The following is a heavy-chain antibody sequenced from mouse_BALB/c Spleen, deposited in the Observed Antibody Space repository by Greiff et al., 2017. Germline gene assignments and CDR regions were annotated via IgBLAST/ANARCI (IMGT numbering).Heavy chain of an antibody. CDR2: IDPETGGT. D-gene: IGHD1-2*01. J-gene: IGHJ2*01. V-gene: IGHV1-15*01. Sequence: QVQLQQSGAELVRPGASVTLSCKASGYTFTDYEMHWVKQTPVHGLEWIGAIDPETGGTAYNQKFKGKATLTADKSSSTAYMELRSLTSEDSAVYYCTRENHYYGYVNYFDYWGQGTTLTVSS. CDR1: GYTFTDYE. CDR3: TRENHYYGYVNYFDY.